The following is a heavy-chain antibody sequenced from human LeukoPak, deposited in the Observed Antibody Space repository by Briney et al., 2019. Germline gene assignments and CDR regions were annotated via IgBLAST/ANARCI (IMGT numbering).Heavy chain of an antibody. V-gene: IGHV4-30-2*01. CDR3: ASGVPAAIGAFDI. CDR2: IYHSGST. J-gene: IGHJ3*02. Sequence: SETLSLTCAVSGGSISSGGYSWSWIRQPPGKGLEWIGYIYHSGSTYYNPSLKSRVTISVDRSKNQFSLKLSSVTAADTAVYYCASGVPAAIGAFDIWGQGTMVTVSS. D-gene: IGHD2-2*01. CDR1: GGSISSGGYS.